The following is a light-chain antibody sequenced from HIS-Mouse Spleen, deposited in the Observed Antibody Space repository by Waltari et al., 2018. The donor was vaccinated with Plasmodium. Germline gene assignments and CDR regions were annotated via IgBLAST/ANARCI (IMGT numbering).Light chain of an antibody. CDR2: GAS. CDR1: QSVSSSY. V-gene: IGKV3-20*01. J-gene: IGKJ1*01. CDR3: QQYGSSGT. Sequence: EIVLTQSPGTLSLSPGERATLSCRASQSVSSSYLAWYQQKPGQAPRLLIFGASGRATGIPGRFIGSGSWTDFTLTISRLEPEDFAVYYCQQYGSSGTFGQGTKVEIK.